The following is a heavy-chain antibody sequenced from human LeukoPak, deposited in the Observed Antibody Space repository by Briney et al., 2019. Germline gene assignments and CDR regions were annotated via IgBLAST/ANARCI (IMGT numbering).Heavy chain of an antibody. J-gene: IGHJ4*02. D-gene: IGHD2-2*01. V-gene: IGHV3-21*01. CDR3: ARDQHYCSSTSCYPKPYDY. CDR2: ISSSSSYI. CDR1: GFTFSSYS. Sequence: GGSLRLSCAASGFTFSSYSMNWVRQAPGKGLEWVSSISSSSSYIYYADSVKGRFTISRDNAKNSLYLQMNSLRAEDTAVYYCARDQHYCSSTSCYPKPYDYWGQGTLVTLSS.